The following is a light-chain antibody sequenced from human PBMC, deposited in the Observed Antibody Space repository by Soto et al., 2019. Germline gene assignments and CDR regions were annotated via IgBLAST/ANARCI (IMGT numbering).Light chain of an antibody. CDR3: SSYTTSSTYV. V-gene: IGLV2-14*03. Sequence: QSTITQPYTVFESTGQTITISCTGTSSDVGAYNYVSWYQQHPGKAPKLMIYDVTNRPSGVSNRFSGSKSGYTASLTISGLQAEDEADYYCSSYTTSSTYVFGTGTKVTVL. CDR2: DVT. J-gene: IGLJ1*01. CDR1: SSDVGAYNY.